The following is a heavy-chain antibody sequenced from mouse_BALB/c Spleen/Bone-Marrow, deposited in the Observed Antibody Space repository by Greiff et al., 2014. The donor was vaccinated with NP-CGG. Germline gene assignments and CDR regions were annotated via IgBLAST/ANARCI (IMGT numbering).Heavy chain of an antibody. CDR1: GYTFTDYA. CDR2: ISTYSGNT. J-gene: IGHJ4*01. CDR3: ARRTAGYAMDY. Sequence: QVQLQQSGPELVRPGVSVKISCKGSGYTFTDYAIHWVKQSPAESLEWIGVISTYSGNTKYNQKFKDKATITVDKSSSTAYMELARLTSEDSAIYYCARRTAGYAMDYWGQGTSVTVSS. V-gene: IGHV1-67*01.